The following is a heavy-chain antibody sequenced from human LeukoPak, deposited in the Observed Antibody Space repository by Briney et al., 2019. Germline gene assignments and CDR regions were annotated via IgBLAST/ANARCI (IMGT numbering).Heavy chain of an antibody. V-gene: IGHV4-59*08. CDR1: GGSITSHY. J-gene: IGHJ4*02. CDR3: ARSGGRDGYNFGY. D-gene: IGHD5-24*01. CDR2: FYYSGTT. Sequence: SETLSLTCTLSGGSITSHYWSWIRQTPGKGLEWIGYFYYSGTTNYNPSLESRVTMSVDTSRTHLYLNLSSVTAADTAMYYCARSGGRDGYNFGYWGPGTLVIVSS.